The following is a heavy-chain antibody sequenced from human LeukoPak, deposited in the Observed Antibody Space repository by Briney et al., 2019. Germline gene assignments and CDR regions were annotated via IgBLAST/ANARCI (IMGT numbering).Heavy chain of an antibody. CDR1: GYTFTGYH. J-gene: IGHJ5*02. V-gene: IGHV1-2*02. CDR2: INPNSGGT. CDR3: ARSPSDIVVVPAATNWFDP. D-gene: IGHD2-2*01. Sequence: ASVKVSCKASGYTFTGYHMHWVRQAPGQGLEWMGWINPNSGGTNYAQKFQGRVTMTRDTSISTAYMELSRLRSDDTAVYYCARSPSDIVVVPAATNWFDPWGQGTLVTVSS.